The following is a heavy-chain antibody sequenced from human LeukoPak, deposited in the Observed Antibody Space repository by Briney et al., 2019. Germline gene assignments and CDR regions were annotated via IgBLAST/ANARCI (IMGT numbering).Heavy chain of an antibody. CDR1: GFIFSTYG. Sequence: PGGSLRLSCAASGFIFSTYGMHWVRQAPGKGLEWVAFIRYDGSNKYYADSVKGRFTISRDNSKNTLYLQMNSLRPEDTAVYYCASIITMVRGVPAGAFDIWGQGTMVTVSS. J-gene: IGHJ3*02. V-gene: IGHV3-30*02. D-gene: IGHD3-10*01. CDR3: ASIITMVRGVPAGAFDI. CDR2: IRYDGSNK.